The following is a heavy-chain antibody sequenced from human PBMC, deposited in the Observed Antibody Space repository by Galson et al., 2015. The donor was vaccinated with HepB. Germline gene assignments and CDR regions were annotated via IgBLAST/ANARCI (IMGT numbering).Heavy chain of an antibody. J-gene: IGHJ3*02. Sequence: QSGAEVKKPGESLKISCKASGYTFTNYGISWVRQAPGQGLEWMGGISGYNGNTNYAQRVQGRVTMTTDTSTSTAYMELRSLRFDDTAVFYCARKGRITMFRGDDALDIWGQGTMVTVSS. D-gene: IGHD3-10*01. V-gene: IGHV1-18*01. CDR3: ARKGRITMFRGDDALDI. CDR1: GYTFTNYG. CDR2: ISGYNGNT.